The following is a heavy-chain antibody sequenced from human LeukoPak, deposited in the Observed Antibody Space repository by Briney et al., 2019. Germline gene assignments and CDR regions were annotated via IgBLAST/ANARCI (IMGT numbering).Heavy chain of an antibody. J-gene: IGHJ4*02. Sequence: GGSLRLSCAASGFTFSSYEMNWVRQAPGKGLEWVSYISSSGSTIYYADSVKGRFTISRDNARNSLFLQMNNLRAEDTAVYYCARDRAYSTFDFWGQGTLVAVSS. CDR3: ARDRAYSTFDF. D-gene: IGHD4-11*01. CDR1: GFTFSSYE. CDR2: ISSSGSTI. V-gene: IGHV3-48*03.